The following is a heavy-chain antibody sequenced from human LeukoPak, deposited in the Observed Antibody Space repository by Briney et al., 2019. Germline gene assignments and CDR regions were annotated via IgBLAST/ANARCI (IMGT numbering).Heavy chain of an antibody. CDR2: ITSSGTYI. D-gene: IGHD5-24*01. CDR1: GFTFNNYN. J-gene: IGHJ4*02. CDR3: AKDREATFDY. Sequence: GGSLRLSCATSGFTFNNYNMNWVRQAPGRALEWVSSITSSGTYIFYADSVKGRFTISRDNAKNSLYLQMNSLRAEDTAVYYCAKDREATFDYWGQGTLVTVSS. V-gene: IGHV3-21*01.